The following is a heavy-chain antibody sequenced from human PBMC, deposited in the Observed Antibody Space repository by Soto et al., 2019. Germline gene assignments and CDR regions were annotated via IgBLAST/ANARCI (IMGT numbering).Heavy chain of an antibody. V-gene: IGHV4-31*03. CDR2: IFYSGST. D-gene: IGHD3-10*01. CDR1: GGSINNGGYY. Sequence: QVQLQESGPGLVKPSQTLSLTCTVSGGSINNGGYYWSWIRHHPGKGLEWIGYIFYSGSTYYNPSLKSRVTLSGDPSKTQFSLKLSSVTAAATAVYYCARDLRGGSYGMDVWGQGTTVTVSS. J-gene: IGHJ6*02. CDR3: ARDLRGGSYGMDV.